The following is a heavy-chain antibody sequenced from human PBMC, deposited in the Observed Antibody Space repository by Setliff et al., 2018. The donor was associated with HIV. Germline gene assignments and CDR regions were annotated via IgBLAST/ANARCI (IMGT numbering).Heavy chain of an antibody. V-gene: IGHV4-34*01. Sequence: SETLSLTCAVYGGSFSGYYWSWIRQPPGKGLEWIGEIDHSGSTNYNPSLKSRVTISVDTSKNQFSLKLSSVTAADTAVYYCARDYDYVWGSYYYYFDYWGQGTLVTVSS. CDR3: ARDYDYVWGSYYYYFDY. CDR1: GGSFSGYY. J-gene: IGHJ4*02. CDR2: IDHSGST. D-gene: IGHD3-16*01.